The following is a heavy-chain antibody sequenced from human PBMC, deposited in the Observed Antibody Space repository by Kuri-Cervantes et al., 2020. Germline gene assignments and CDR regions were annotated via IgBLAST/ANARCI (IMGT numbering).Heavy chain of an antibody. CDR3: ARGRLALRQGPPDY. V-gene: IGHV4-39*07. CDR1: GGSVSSGSYY. Sequence: LETLSLTCTVSGGSVSSGSYYWSWIRQPPGKGLEWIGSIYHSGSTYYNPSLKSRVTISVDTSKNQFSLKLSSVTAADTAVYYCARGRLALRQGPPDYWGQGTLVTVSS. CDR2: IYHSGST. D-gene: IGHD3-16*01. J-gene: IGHJ4*02.